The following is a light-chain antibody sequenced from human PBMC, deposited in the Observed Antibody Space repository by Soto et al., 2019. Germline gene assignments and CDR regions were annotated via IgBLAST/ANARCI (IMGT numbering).Light chain of an antibody. J-gene: IGKJ3*01. CDR1: QSVSSN. V-gene: IGKV3-15*01. CDR3: QQYNNWPPRAT. CDR2: GAS. Sequence: EIVMTQSPATMSVSPGERATLSCRASQSVSSNLAWYQQKPGQAPRLLIYGASTRATGIPARFSGSGSGTEFTLNISSLQSEDFAVYYCQQYNNWPPRATFGPGTKVDIK.